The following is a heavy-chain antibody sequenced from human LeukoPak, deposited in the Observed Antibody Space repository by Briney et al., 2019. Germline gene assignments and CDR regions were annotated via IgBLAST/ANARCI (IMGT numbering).Heavy chain of an antibody. J-gene: IGHJ4*02. Sequence: PSETLSLTCNVSGGSISSRSYYWGWIRQPPGKGLEWIGSISYSASTYYNPSLESRVTISVDTSKNQFSLKLTSVTAADTALYFCASINLSGIAFCASDCPYYFDYWGQGTLVTVSS. CDR2: ISYSAST. CDR1: GGSISSRSYY. CDR3: ASINLSGIAFCASDCPYYFDY. V-gene: IGHV4-39*01. D-gene: IGHD2-21*02.